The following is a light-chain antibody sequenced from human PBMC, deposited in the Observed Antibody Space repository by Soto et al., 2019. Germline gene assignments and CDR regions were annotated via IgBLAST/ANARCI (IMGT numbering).Light chain of an antibody. CDR3: QESRSALWGT. V-gene: IGKV1-39*01. J-gene: IGKJ1*01. Sequence: DIQMTQSPSSLSASVGDEVTITCRASQTIMTYLNWYQQKAGRAPAVLIYGASNLQGGVPLRFSGSGSGTDFTLTISGLQPEDSATYYCQESRSALWGTCGQGTKVEVK. CDR2: GAS. CDR1: QTIMTY.